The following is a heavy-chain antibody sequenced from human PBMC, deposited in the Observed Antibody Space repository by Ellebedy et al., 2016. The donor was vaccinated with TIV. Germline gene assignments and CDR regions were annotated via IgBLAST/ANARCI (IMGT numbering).Heavy chain of an antibody. CDR2: LSYSGDT. CDR3: ATSTSSACWESADS. CDR1: GGSIRIYH. Sequence: SETLSLXXTVSGGSIRIYHWTWIRQSPGKGLEWIGHLSYSGDTSYNPSLNGRVTISLDSSKNQFSLRLSSVTTADTAMYFCATSTSSACWESADSWGQGILVTVSS. D-gene: IGHD1-26*01. V-gene: IGHV4-59*13. J-gene: IGHJ4*02.